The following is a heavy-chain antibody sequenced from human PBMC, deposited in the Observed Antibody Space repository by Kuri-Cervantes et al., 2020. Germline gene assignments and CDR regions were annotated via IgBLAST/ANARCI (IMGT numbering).Heavy chain of an antibody. J-gene: IGHJ6*02. CDR1: GFTFSSYA. V-gene: IGHV3-74*01. CDR3: ARDVADRSWYLGYYYYGMDV. D-gene: IGHD6-13*01. Sequence: GGSLRLSCAASGFTFSSYAMHWVRQAPGKGLVWVSRINSDGSSTSYADSVKGRFTISRDNAKNTLYLQMNSLRAEDTAVYYCARDVADRSWYLGYYYYGMDVWGQGTTVTVSS. CDR2: INSDGSST.